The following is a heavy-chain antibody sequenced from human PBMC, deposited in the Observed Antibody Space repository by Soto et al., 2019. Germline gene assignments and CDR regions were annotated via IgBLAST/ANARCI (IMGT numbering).Heavy chain of an antibody. CDR2: IKQDGSEK. V-gene: IGHV3-7*03. D-gene: IGHD5-18*01. CDR1: GFTFSSYW. Sequence: QPGGSLRLSCAASGFTFSSYWMSWVRQAPGKGLEWVANIKQDGSEKYYVDSVKGRFTISRDNAKNSLYLQMNSLRAEDTAVYYCAREQWIQLYGMDVWGQGTTVTVSS. CDR3: AREQWIQLYGMDV. J-gene: IGHJ6*02.